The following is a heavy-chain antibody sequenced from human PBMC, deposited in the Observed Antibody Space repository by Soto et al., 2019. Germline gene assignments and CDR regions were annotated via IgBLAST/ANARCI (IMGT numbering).Heavy chain of an antibody. CDR2: IHYSGST. D-gene: IGHD3-10*01. CDR1: GGSISSYY. CDR3: ARDNGSGSYYNHYYYYGMDV. J-gene: IGHJ6*02. Sequence: SETLSLTCTVSGGSISSYYWSWIRQPPGKGLEWIGYIHYSGSTNYNPSLKSRVTISVDTSKNQFSLKLSSVTAADTAVYYCARDNGSGSYYNHYYYYGMDVWGQGTTVTVSS. V-gene: IGHV4-59*01.